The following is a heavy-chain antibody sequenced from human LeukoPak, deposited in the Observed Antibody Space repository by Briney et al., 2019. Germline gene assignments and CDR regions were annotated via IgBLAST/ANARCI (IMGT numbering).Heavy chain of an antibody. CDR3: ARDSQQLGHFDY. V-gene: IGHV3-53*01. J-gene: IGHJ4*02. CDR1: GFTVSSNY. D-gene: IGHD6-13*01. CDR2: IYSGGST. Sequence: GGSLRLSCAASGFTVSSNYMSWVRQAPGKGLEWVSVIYSGGSTYYADSVKGRFTISRDNSKNTPYLQMNSLRAEDTAVYYCARDSQQLGHFDYWGQGTLVTVSS.